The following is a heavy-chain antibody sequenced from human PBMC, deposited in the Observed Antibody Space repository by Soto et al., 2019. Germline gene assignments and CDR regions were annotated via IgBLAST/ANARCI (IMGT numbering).Heavy chain of an antibody. V-gene: IGHV4-30-4*01. CDR2: IYYTGTT. Sequence: PSETLSLTCTVSGGSISSADYYWSWIRQPPGKGLEWIGFIYYTGTTYYSPSLKSRVTISVDTSKNQFSLRLSSVIAADTAVYFCASGRQRGAFDIWSRGTMVTGSS. J-gene: IGHJ3*02. D-gene: IGHD6-25*01. CDR1: GGSISSADYY. CDR3: ASGRQRGAFDI.